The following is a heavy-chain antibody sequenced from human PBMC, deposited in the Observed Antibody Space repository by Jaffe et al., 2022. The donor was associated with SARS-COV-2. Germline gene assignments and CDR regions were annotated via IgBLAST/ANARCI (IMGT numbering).Heavy chain of an antibody. Sequence: QVQLVESGGGVVQPGRSLRLSCAASGFTFSSYGMHWVRQAPGKGLEWVAVISYDGSNKYYADSVKGRFTISRDNSKNTLYLQMNSLRAEDTAVYYCAKDETPAASAAFDIWGQGTMVTVSS. CDR2: ISYDGSNK. D-gene: IGHD2-15*01. CDR3: AKDETPAASAAFDI. V-gene: IGHV3-30*18. CDR1: GFTFSSYG. J-gene: IGHJ3*02.